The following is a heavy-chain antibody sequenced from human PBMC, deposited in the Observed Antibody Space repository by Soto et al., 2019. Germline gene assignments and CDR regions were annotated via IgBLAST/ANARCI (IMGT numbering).Heavy chain of an antibody. J-gene: IGHJ4*02. CDR3: ARDTLGTPCGYFKY. Sequence: QAQLQESGPGLVKPSQTLSLTCTVSGGSISSGGYYWSWIRQHPGKGLEWIGNIYYSGSTYYNPSRKSRVTISVDTSKNQFSLKLGSVTAADTAVYYCARDTLGTPCGYFKYWGQGTLVNVSS. CDR1: GGSISSGGYY. CDR2: IYYSGST. D-gene: IGHD3-16*01. V-gene: IGHV4-31*03.